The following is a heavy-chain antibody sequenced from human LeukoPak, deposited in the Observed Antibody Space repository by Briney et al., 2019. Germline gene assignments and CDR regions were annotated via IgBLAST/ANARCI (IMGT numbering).Heavy chain of an antibody. CDR2: ISYDGSNK. V-gene: IGHV3-30-3*01. CDR3: ASRFSGGGLDP. CDR1: GFTVSSNY. Sequence: GGSLRPSCAASGFTVSSNYMSWVRQAPGKGLEWVAVISYDGSNKYYADSVKGRFTISRDNSKNTLYLQMNSLRAEDTAVYYCASRFSGGGLDPWGQGTLVTVSS. D-gene: IGHD3-10*01. J-gene: IGHJ5*02.